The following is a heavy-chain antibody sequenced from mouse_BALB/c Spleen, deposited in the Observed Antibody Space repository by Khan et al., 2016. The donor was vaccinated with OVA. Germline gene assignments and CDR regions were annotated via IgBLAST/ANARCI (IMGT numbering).Heavy chain of an antibody. CDR1: GYTLTRYY. D-gene: IGHD1-2*01. CDR3: TRNYGYDDFDY. Sequence: QVQLQQPGAELVKPGASVKLSCKASGYTLTRYYMYWVKQRPGQGLEWIGGINPGNGGTNLNEKFKNKATLTVDKSSTTVYMQRSSLKSEDSAVYYSTRNYGYDDFDYWGQGTTLTVSS. CDR2: INPGNGGT. J-gene: IGHJ2*01. V-gene: IGHV1S81*02.